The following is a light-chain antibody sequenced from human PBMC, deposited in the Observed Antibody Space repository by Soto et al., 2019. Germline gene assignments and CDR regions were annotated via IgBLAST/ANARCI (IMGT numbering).Light chain of an antibody. CDR1: QSVSSSY. V-gene: IGKV3-20*01. CDR3: QQYGSSAMYT. J-gene: IGKJ2*01. CDR2: GAS. Sequence: PGARATLSCRASQSVSSSYLAWYQQKPGQAPRLLIYGASSRATGIPDRFSGSGSGTDFTLTISRLEPEDFAVYYCQQYGSSAMYTFGQGTKLEIK.